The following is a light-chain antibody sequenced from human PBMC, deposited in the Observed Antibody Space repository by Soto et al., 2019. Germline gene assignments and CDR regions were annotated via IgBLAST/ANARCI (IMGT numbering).Light chain of an antibody. V-gene: IGKV3D-20*02. CDR3: QQRSNWPIT. J-gene: IGKJ5*01. CDR1: QSIASSY. CDR2: DAF. Sequence: ELVLTQSPGTLALSPGERATLSCRASQSIASSYLAWYQQRPGQPPRLLIYDAFNRATGIPDRFSGSGSGTDFTLTISSLEPEDFAVYYCQQRSNWPITFGQGPRLEIK.